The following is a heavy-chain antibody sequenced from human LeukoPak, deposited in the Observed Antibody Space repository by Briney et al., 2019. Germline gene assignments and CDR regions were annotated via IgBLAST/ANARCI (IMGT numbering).Heavy chain of an antibody. CDR3: ARGLLVGATTDYYYYYMDV. CDR1: GFTFSSYE. J-gene: IGHJ6*03. V-gene: IGHV3-48*03. Sequence: GGSLRLSCAASGFTFSSYEMNWVRQAPGKGLEWVSYISSSGSTIYYADSVKGRFTISRDNAKNSLYLQMNSLRAEDTAVYYCARGLLVGATTDYYYYYMDVWGKGTTVTVSS. D-gene: IGHD1-26*01. CDR2: ISSSGSTI.